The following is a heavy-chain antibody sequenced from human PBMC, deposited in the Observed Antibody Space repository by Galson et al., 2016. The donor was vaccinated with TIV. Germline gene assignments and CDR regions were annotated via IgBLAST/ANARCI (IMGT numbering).Heavy chain of an antibody. J-gene: IGHJ3*01. Sequence: CAISGDSVSSTSAAWNWIRQSPSRGLEWLGRTYYRSTWYNDYAASLKRRITINPDTSKNQFSLKLTSVTAADTAIYYCARAYSSGWDNGDDAFDVWGQGATVTVSS. D-gene: IGHD6-19*01. CDR1: GDSVSSTSAA. V-gene: IGHV6-1*01. CDR2: TYYRSTWYN. CDR3: ARAYSSGWDNGDDAFDV.